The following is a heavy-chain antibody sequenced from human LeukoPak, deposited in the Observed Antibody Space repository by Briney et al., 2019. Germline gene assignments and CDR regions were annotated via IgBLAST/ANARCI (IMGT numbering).Heavy chain of an antibody. CDR1: GGPISGFY. CDR3: ARDRDSSGWIDY. CDR2: IYYSGSA. D-gene: IGHD6-19*01. V-gene: IGHV4-59*01. Sequence: ASETLSLTCTVSGGPISGFYWGWIRQPPGKGLEWIGFIYYSGSANYNPSLKSRVTMSVDTSKNQFSLKLSSVTAADTAFYYCARDRDSSGWIDYWGQGTLVTVSS. J-gene: IGHJ4*02.